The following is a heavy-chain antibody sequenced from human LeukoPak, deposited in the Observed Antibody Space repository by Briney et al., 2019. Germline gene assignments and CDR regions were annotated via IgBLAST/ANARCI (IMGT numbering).Heavy chain of an antibody. D-gene: IGHD1-26*01. V-gene: IGHV3-11*01. CDR3: ARVRGSYSVDY. CDR1: GFTFSDYY. J-gene: IGHJ4*02. Sequence: GGSLRLSCAASGFTFSDYYMSWIRQAPGKGLERVSYISSRGSTIHYADSVKGRFTISRDNAKNSLYLQMNSLRAEDAAVYYCARVRGSYSVDYWGQGTLVTVSS. CDR2: ISSRGSTI.